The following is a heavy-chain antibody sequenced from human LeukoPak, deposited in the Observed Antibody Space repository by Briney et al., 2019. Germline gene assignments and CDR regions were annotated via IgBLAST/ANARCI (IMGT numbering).Heavy chain of an antibody. CDR1: GGSISSYY. Sequence: SETLSLTCPVSGGSISSYYWSWIRQPAGKGLEWIGRIYTSGSTNYNPSLKSRVTMSVDTSKNQFSLKLSSVTAADTAVYYCARAPPHCSSTSCYDYFDYWGQGTLVTVSS. CDR3: ARAPPHCSSTSCYDYFDY. CDR2: IYTSGST. V-gene: IGHV4-4*07. J-gene: IGHJ4*02. D-gene: IGHD2-2*01.